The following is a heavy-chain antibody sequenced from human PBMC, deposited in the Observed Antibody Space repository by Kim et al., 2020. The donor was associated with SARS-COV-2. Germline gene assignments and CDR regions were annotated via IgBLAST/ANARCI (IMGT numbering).Heavy chain of an antibody. Sequence: SETLSLTCAVYGGSFSGYYWSWIRQPPGKGLEWIGEINHSGSTNYNPSLKSRVTISVDTSKNQFSLKLSSVTAADTAVYYCARGSSGGSFLGFDYWGQGTLVTVSS. D-gene: IGHD2-15*01. CDR1: GGSFSGYY. V-gene: IGHV4-34*01. CDR2: INHSGST. CDR3: ARGSSGGSFLGFDY. J-gene: IGHJ4*02.